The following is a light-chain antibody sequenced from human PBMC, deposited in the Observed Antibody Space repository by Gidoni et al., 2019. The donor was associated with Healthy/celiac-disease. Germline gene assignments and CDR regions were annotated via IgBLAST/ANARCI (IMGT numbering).Light chain of an antibody. J-gene: IGKJ3*01. CDR1: QSISSY. CDR3: QQSDSTPV. V-gene: IGKV1-39*01. CDR2: AAS. Sequence: DIQMTQSPSSLSASVGDRVTITCRASQSISSYLNWYQQKPGKAPKLLIYAASSLQSGVPSRFSGSGSGTDVTLTISSLQPEEFATYDCQQSDSTPVVGPGTKVDIK.